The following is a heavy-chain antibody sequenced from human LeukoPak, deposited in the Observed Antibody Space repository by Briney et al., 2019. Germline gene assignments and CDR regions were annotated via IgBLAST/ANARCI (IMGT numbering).Heavy chain of an antibody. CDR1: GFTVSNKY. CDR2: IYSDGRT. V-gene: IGHV3-53*01. J-gene: IGHJ4*02. Sequence: GGSLRLSCAASGFTVSNKYMTWVRQAPGKGLEWVSLIYSDGRTYYADSVKGRCTISRDNAKNSLYLQMNSLRAEDTALYYCARGGYSYGYLEDWGQGTLVTVSS. D-gene: IGHD5-18*01. CDR3: ARGGYSYGYLED.